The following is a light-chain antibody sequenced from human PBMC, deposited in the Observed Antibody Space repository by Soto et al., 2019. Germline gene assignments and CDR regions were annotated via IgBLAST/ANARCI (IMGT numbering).Light chain of an antibody. CDR3: QESYNTLTFT. CDR1: QSISSW. Sequence: DIQMTQSPSTLSASVGDRVTITCRASQSISSWLAWYQQKPGKAPKLLIFAASNLQSGVPSRFSGSGSGTDFTLTISSLQPEDFATYYCQESYNTLTFTLGPGTKVDIK. CDR2: AAS. V-gene: IGKV1-39*01. J-gene: IGKJ3*01.